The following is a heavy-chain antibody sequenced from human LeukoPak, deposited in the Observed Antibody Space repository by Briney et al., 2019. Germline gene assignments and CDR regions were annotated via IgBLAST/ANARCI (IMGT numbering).Heavy chain of an antibody. Sequence: SETVSLTCVVYGGSFSGYFWSWIRQPPGKGLEWIGEITPSGSTNYSPSLKSRVSISIDTSKKKLSLRLTSVTAADSAVYYCASSFYYDSRDYWGQGTLVPLA. CDR3: ASSFYYDSRDY. D-gene: IGHD3-22*01. CDR2: ITPSGST. J-gene: IGHJ4*02. CDR1: GGSFSGYF. V-gene: IGHV4-34*01.